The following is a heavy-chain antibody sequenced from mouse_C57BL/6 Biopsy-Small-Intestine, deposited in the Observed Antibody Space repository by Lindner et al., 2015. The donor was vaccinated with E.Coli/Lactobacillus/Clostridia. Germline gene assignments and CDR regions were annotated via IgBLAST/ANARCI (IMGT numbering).Heavy chain of an antibody. Sequence: SVKVSCKASGYTFTDYYMHWVRQAPGQGLEWMGIINPNIITTTYAQKFQGRVTMTRDTSTSTVYMEVSGLRSEDTAIYYCAREAVLYGMDVWGQGTTVTVSS. CDR2: INPNIITT. CDR3: AREAVLYGMDV. CDR1: GYTFTDYY. V-gene: IGHV1-64*01. D-gene: IGHD1-1*01. J-gene: IGHJ1*01.